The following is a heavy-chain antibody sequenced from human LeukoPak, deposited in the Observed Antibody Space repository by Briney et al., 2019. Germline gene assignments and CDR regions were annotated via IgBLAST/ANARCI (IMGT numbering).Heavy chain of an antibody. D-gene: IGHD3-22*01. CDR2: IYHSGST. V-gene: IGHV4-30-2*01. CDR3: ARVMRHYYDSSGYQEYFQH. CDR1: GGSISSGGYS. Sequence: KASQTLSLTCAVSGGSISSGGYSWSWIRQPPGKGLEWIGYIYHSGSTYYNPSIKSRVTISVDRSKNQFSLKLSSVTAADTAVYYCARVMRHYYDSSGYQEYFQHWGQGTLVTVSS. J-gene: IGHJ1*01.